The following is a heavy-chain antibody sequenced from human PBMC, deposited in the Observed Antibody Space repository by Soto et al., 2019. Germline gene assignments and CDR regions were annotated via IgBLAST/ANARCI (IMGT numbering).Heavy chain of an antibody. CDR1: GLSPNTRGVG. V-gene: IGHV2-5*01. Sequence: SGPTLVNPTQTLTLTCSFSGLSPNTRGVGVAWIRQPPGKAPEWLALIYWNDDKRYSPSLKNRLTITQDTSKNQVVLTLTNMDPVDTATYYCAHRLGSRGSFDYWSQGSLVTVSS. J-gene: IGHJ4*02. D-gene: IGHD6-25*01. CDR3: AHRLGSRGSFDY. CDR2: IYWNDDK.